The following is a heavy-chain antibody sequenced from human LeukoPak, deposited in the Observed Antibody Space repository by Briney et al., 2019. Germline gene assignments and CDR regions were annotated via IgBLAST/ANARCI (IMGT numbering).Heavy chain of an antibody. CDR2: VSYSGSS. J-gene: IGHJ1*01. D-gene: IGHD6-13*01. V-gene: IGHV4-39*01. CDR1: GGSISRSSYY. Sequence: SETLSLTCSVSGGSISRSSYYWGWIRQPPGKGLEWIGSVSYSGSSDYKSSLQSRVTVSLDTSKNQFSLKLSFVTAADTAVYYCTRQEQLEETSIHDWGQGTLVIVSS. CDR3: TRQEQLEETSIHD.